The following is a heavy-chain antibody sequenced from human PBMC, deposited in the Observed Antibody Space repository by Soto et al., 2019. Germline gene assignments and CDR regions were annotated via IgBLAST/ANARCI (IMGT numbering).Heavy chain of an antibody. CDR3: AKETAMVQYFDY. CDR1: GFTFGSYA. J-gene: IGHJ4*02. D-gene: IGHD5-18*01. Sequence: PGXTRRLSCAASGFTFGSYAMSWVRQAPGKGLEWVSDIXGSGGXTYYADYVKGXXTISRDNXXNTLYLQMNSLRAEDTAVYYCAKETAMVQYFDYWGQGTLVTVSS. CDR2: IXGSGGXT. V-gene: IGHV3-23*01.